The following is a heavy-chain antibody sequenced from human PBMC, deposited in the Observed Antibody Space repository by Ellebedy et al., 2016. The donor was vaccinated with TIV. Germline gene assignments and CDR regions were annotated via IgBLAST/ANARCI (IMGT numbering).Heavy chain of an antibody. V-gene: IGHV3-7*03. CDR3: ARDAYPYAMDV. CDR1: GFTFTSYG. CDR2: IKQDGSEI. D-gene: IGHD2-2*02. Sequence: PGGSLRLSCAASGFTFTSYGMHWVRQAPGKGLEWVATIKQDGSEIHYVDSVKGRFTLSRDNAKNSLYLQMNSLRVEDTALYYCARDAYPYAMDVWGQGTTVTVSS. J-gene: IGHJ6*02.